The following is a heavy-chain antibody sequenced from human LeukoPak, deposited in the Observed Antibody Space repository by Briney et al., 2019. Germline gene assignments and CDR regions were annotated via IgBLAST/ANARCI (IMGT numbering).Heavy chain of an antibody. CDR2: IYTSGST. J-gene: IGHJ3*02. CDR1: GGSISSYY. Sequence: SSETLSLTCTVSGGSISSYYWSWIRQPAGKGLEWIGRIYTSGSTNYNPSLKSRVTMSVDTSKNQFSLKLSSVTAADTAVYYCARDSAAMVRGVIIGAFDIWGQGTMVTVSS. V-gene: IGHV4-4*07. CDR3: ARDSAAMVRGVIIGAFDI. D-gene: IGHD3-10*01.